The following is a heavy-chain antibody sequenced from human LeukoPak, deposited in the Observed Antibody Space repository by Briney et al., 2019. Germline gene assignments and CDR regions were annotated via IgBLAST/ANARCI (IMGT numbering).Heavy chain of an antibody. CDR2: ISGSGGST. D-gene: IGHD4-17*01. J-gene: IGHJ6*03. CDR3: AGATVTSPPYYYYYYMDV. V-gene: IGHV3-23*01. Sequence: GGSLRLSCAASGFTFSSYAMTWVRQAPGKGLEWVSAISGSGGSTYYADSVKGRFTVSRDNSRSTLFLQMNSLRAEDTAVYYCAGATVTSPPYYYYYYMDVWGKGTTVTVSS. CDR1: GFTFSSYA.